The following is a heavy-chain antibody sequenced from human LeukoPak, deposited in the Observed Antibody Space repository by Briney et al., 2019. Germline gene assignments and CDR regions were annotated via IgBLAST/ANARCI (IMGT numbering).Heavy chain of an antibody. CDR1: GFTFSDFD. J-gene: IGHJ4*02. V-gene: IGHV3-73*01. CDR2: IKTKTDSDAT. Sequence: GGSLKLSCAASGFTFSDFDIHWVRQASGKGLEWVGRIKTKTDSDATAYAASVKGRFTISRDDSKNTAYLQMNSLNTEDTAVYYCARRDCGSFKCYSFDYWGQGILVTVSS. CDR3: ARRDCGSFKCYSFDY. D-gene: IGHD2-2*01.